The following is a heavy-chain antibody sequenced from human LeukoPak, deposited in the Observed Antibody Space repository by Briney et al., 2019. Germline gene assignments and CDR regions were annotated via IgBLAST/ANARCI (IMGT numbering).Heavy chain of an antibody. Sequence: GGSLRLSCAASGFTFSSHGMHWVRQTPGKGLEWVAVISYDGSNKYYVDSVKGRFTISRDNSKNTLYLQMNSLRVEDTAVYYCAKDFEMATVNYYFDYWGQGTLVTVSP. CDR3: AKDFEMATVNYYFDY. CDR2: ISYDGSNK. D-gene: IGHD5-24*01. CDR1: GFTFSSHG. J-gene: IGHJ4*02. V-gene: IGHV3-30*18.